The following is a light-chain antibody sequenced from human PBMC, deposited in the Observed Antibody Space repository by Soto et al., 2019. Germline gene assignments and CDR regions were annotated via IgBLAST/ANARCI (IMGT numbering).Light chain of an antibody. Sequence: ALTQPASVSGSPGQSITISCTGTSSDVGAYNYVSWYQQHAGKAPKLIIHEVTNRPSGVSHRFSGSKSGNTASLTISGLQAEDEADYYCSSYTGSTDYVFGTGTKVTVL. V-gene: IGLV2-14*01. CDR2: EVT. J-gene: IGLJ1*01. CDR3: SSYTGSTDYV. CDR1: SSDVGAYNY.